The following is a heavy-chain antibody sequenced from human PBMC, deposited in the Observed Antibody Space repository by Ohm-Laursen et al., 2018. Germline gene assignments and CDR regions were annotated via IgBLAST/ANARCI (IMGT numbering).Heavy chain of an antibody. J-gene: IGHJ6*02. CDR2: INPNSGGT. Sequence: ASSVKVSCKASGYTLTDSYMHWVRQAPGQGLEWMGWINPNSGGTKYAQKVQGRVTMTRDTSISTVYMELSRLKSDDTAVYYCARTGMDVWGQGTSVTVSS. CDR1: GYTLTDSY. CDR3: ARTGMDV. V-gene: IGHV1-2*02.